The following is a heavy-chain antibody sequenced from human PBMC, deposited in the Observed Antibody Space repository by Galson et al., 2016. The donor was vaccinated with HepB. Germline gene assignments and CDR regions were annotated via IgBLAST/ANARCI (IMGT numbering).Heavy chain of an antibody. J-gene: IGHJ4*02. CDR1: GYTFTSFG. CDR2: ISTYSGNT. Sequence: SVKVSCKASGYTFTSFGISWVRQAPGQGLEWMGWISTYSGNTKYAQKFQGGLTLTTDSSTTTAYMELRSLRLDDTALYYCARDVQYRFDSWGQGTLVTVSS. V-gene: IGHV1-18*01. CDR3: ARDVQYRFDS. D-gene: IGHD2/OR15-2a*01.